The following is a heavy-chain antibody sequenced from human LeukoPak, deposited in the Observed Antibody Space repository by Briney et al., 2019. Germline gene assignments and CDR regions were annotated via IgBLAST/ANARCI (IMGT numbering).Heavy chain of an antibody. CDR2: IYSSGNT. V-gene: IGHV4-4*07. D-gene: IGHD6-6*01. CDR1: GDSISSNY. J-gene: IGHJ4*02. Sequence: PSEXLSLTCTVSGDSISSNYWSWLRQSAGKGLEGIGRIYSSGNTIYNPSLTSRGTMSVDTSKNQFSLKLNSVTAADTAVYYCARVTRPGNGILDYWGQGTLVTVSS. CDR3: ARVTRPGNGILDY.